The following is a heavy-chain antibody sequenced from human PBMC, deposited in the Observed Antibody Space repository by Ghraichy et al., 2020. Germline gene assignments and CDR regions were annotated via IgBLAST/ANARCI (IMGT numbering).Heavy chain of an antibody. Sequence: GGSLRLSCAASGFSFTDYWMHWVRQTPGRGLEWVSHLNTDGTTVNYADSVKGRFTISRDNAKNTVYLQMISLTVEDTAFYYCVRSYKDGLRHFDYWGQGTRVTVSS. CDR1: GFSFTDYW. CDR2: LNTDGTTV. CDR3: VRSYKDGLRHFDY. V-gene: IGHV3-74*01. J-gene: IGHJ4*02. D-gene: IGHD1-14*01.